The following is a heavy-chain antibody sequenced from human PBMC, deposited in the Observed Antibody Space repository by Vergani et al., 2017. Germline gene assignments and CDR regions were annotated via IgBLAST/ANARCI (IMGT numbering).Heavy chain of an antibody. D-gene: IGHD2-2*01. J-gene: IGHJ4*02. CDR2: IYYSGST. CDR3: ARAAVGPAAIVYFDY. Sequence: QVQLQQWGAGLLKPSQTLSLTCTVSGGSISSGDYYWSWIRQPPGKGLEWIGYIYYSGSTYYNPSLKSRVTISVDTSKNQFSLKLSSVTAADTAVYYCARAAVGPAAIVYFDYWGQGTLVTVSS. V-gene: IGHV4-30-4*01. CDR1: GGSISSGDYY.